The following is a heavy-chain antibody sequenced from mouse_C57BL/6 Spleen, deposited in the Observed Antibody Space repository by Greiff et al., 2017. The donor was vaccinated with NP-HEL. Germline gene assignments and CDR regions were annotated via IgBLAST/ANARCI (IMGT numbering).Heavy chain of an antibody. V-gene: IGHV5-12*01. CDR1: GFTFSDYY. Sequence: EVKLVESGGGLVQPGGSLKLSCAASGFTFSDYYMYWVRQTPEKRLEWVAYISNGGGSTYYPDTVKGRFTISRDNAKNTLYLQMSLLKSEDTAMYYCARQGYSNYYFDYWGQGTTLTVSS. J-gene: IGHJ2*01. CDR3: ARQGYSNYYFDY. D-gene: IGHD2-5*01. CDR2: ISNGGGST.